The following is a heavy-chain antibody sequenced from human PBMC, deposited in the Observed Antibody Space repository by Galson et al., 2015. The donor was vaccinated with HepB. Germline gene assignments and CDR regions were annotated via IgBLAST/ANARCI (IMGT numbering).Heavy chain of an antibody. CDR3: ASYQAVGQQLVSPFYYYYGMDV. CDR2: IIPIFGTA. CDR1: GGTFSSYA. J-gene: IGHJ6*02. Sequence: SVKVSCKASGGTFSSYAISWVRQAPGQGLEWMGGIIPIFGTANYAQKFQGRVTITADKSTSTAYMELSSLRSEDTAVYYCASYQAVGQQLVSPFYYYYGMDVWGQGTTVTVSS. D-gene: IGHD6-13*01. V-gene: IGHV1-69*06.